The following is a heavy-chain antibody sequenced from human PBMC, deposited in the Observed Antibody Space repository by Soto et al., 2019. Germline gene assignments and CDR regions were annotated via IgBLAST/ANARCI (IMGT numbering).Heavy chain of an antibody. CDR3: ARGARDTTMIPHDI. J-gene: IGHJ3*02. CDR1: GFTFRIYS. Sequence: GGSLRLSCAASGFTFRIYSMNWVRQPPGKGLECVSSISSSSIYIYYADSVRGRFTISRDNAKNSLYLQMNSLRAEDTAVYYCARGARDTTMIPHDIWGQGTMVTVSS. D-gene: IGHD5-18*01. CDR2: ISSSSIYI. V-gene: IGHV3-21*06.